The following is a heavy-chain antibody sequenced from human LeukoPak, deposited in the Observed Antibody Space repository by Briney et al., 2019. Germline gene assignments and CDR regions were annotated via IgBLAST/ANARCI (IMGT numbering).Heavy chain of an antibody. D-gene: IGHD6-6*01. CDR1: GGSISSGAFY. CDR3: AGSYRSASISNGMDV. V-gene: IGHV4-31*03. J-gene: IGHJ6*02. Sequence: PSETLSLTCTVSGGSISSGAFYWSWIRQHPGKGQEWIGYTYYSGSTYYNPSLRSRVTISVDTSKNQFSLKLSSVTAADTAVYYCAGSYRSASISNGMDVWGQGTTVTVSS. CDR2: TYYSGST.